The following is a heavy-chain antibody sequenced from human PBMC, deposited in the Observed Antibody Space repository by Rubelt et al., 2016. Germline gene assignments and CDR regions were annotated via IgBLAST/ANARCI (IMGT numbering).Heavy chain of an antibody. Sequence: GMHWVRQAPGKGLEWVAVISYDGSNKYYADSVKGRFTISRDNSKNTLYLQMNSLRAEDTAVYYCARGPAVRAEIWYFDYWGQGTLVTVSS. V-gene: IGHV3-30*03. CDR3: ARGPAVRAEIWYFDY. CDR2: ISYDGSNK. D-gene: IGHD3-16*01. CDR1: G. J-gene: IGHJ4*02.